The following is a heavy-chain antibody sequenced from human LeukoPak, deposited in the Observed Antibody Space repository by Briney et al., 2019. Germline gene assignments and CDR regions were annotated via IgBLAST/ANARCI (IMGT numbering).Heavy chain of an antibody. D-gene: IGHD5-12*01. CDR2: ISSNGNDK. Sequence: GGSLRLSCAASGVTFSNYGMHWVRQAPGKGLEWVALISSNGNDKVYGDSVKGRFTISRDDSKSTLYLQMNSLRVEDSAVYYCTTKVTRGNSGDDYDDWGQGTLVTVSS. V-gene: IGHV3-30*03. J-gene: IGHJ4*02. CDR3: TTKVTRGNSGDDYDD. CDR1: GVTFSNYG.